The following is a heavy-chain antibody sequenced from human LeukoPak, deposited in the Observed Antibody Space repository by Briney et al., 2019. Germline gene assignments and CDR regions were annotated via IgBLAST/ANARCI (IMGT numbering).Heavy chain of an antibody. CDR2: IRFDGGNK. CDR3: AKDLTVGITILRGVRRDFNWFDS. Sequence: GESLRLSCAASGFSFSTYNMNWVRQAPGKGLEWVAFIRFDGGNKYYSDSVKGRFTISRDNSKTTLYLQMNSLRAEDTAVYYCAKDLTVGITILRGVRRDFNWFDSWGQGTLVTVSS. CDR1: GFSFSTYN. D-gene: IGHD3-10*01. J-gene: IGHJ5*01. V-gene: IGHV3-30*02.